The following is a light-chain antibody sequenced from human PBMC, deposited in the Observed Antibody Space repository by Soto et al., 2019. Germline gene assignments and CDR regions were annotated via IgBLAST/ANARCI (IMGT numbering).Light chain of an antibody. CDR3: QQYGSSPFT. CDR2: GAS. CDR1: QSVSSSY. J-gene: IGKJ3*01. V-gene: IGKV3-20*01. Sequence: EIVLTQSPGTLSLSPGERATLSCRASQSVSSSYLAWYQQKPGQAPRLLIYGASSRATGIPDRFSGGGSGTDITLTISRLEPEDFAVYYCQQYGSSPFTFGRGNKVDIK.